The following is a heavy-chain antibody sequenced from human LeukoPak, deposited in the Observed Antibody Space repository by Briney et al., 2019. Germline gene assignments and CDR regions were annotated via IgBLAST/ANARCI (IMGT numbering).Heavy chain of an antibody. CDR1: GFTFSSYG. V-gene: IGHV3-30*18. Sequence: GGSLRLSCAASGFTFSSYGMHWVRQAPGKGLEWVAVISYDGSNKYYADSVKGRFTISRDNSKNTLYLQMNSLRAEDTAVYYCAEVGERGFRIVGATFFDYWGQGTLVTVSS. J-gene: IGHJ4*02. CDR2: ISYDGSNK. CDR3: AEVGERGFRIVGATFFDY. D-gene: IGHD1-26*01.